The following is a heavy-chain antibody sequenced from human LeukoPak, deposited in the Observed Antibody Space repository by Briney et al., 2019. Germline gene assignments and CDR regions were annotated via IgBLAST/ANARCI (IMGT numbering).Heavy chain of an antibody. Sequence: SETLSLTCTVSGYSISSGYYWGWIRQPPGKGLEWIGSIYHSGSTYYNPSLKSRVTISVDTSKNQFSLKLSSVTAADTAVYYCARGGDGYYYMDVWGKGTTVTISS. J-gene: IGHJ6*03. D-gene: IGHD3-16*01. V-gene: IGHV4-38-2*02. CDR3: ARGGDGYYYMDV. CDR1: GYSISSGYY. CDR2: IYHSGST.